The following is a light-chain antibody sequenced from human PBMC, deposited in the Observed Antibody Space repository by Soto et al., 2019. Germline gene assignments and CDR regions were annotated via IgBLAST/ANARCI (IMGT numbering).Light chain of an antibody. CDR2: TAS. J-gene: IGKJ2*01. CDR1: QSITTY. V-gene: IGKV1-39*01. CDR3: QQSYTTPYT. Sequence: DLQMTQSPSSLSASVGDRVTITCRASQSITTYLNWYQQKPGEAPNLLIYTASSLQTGVPSKFSGSGSGTDFTLTISSLQPEDFATYYCQQSYTTPYTFGQGTKLEIK.